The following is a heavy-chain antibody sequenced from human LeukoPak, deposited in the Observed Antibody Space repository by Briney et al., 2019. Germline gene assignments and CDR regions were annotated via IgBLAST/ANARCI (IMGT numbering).Heavy chain of an antibody. CDR3: ATGSLYAFDI. J-gene: IGHJ3*02. V-gene: IGHV4-59*08. D-gene: IGHD3-10*01. CDR1: GDSISNYY. CDR2: ISYSGNT. Sequence: SETLSLTCTVSGDSISNYYWSWIRQPPGKGLEWIGYISYSGNTNYNPSLKSRVTISVDTSKNQFSLKLSSVTAADTAVYYCATGSLYAFDIWGQGTMVTVSS.